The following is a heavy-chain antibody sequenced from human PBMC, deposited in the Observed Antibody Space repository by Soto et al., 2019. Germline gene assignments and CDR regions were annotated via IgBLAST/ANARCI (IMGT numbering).Heavy chain of an antibody. CDR3: IHRSPAYGHEF. CDR2: IYWNDDQ. J-gene: IGHJ4*02. CDR1: DVSLTTRGVG. Sequence: SFPTLVNPTHTLTRTCNCSDVSLTTRGVGVGWIRQPPGKALEWVALIYWNDDQRYNPSLKSRLPVTKDTSKNHVVLTMTNVDPMDTATYSCIHRSPAYGHEFWGPGTLVTVSS. V-gene: IGHV2-5*01. D-gene: IGHD3-10*01.